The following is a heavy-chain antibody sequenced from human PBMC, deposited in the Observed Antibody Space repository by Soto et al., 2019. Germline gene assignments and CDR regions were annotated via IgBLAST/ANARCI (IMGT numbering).Heavy chain of an antibody. V-gene: IGHV1-18*01. CDR1: GYTFTNFG. CDR3: ARTRPTVNFPNPEDS. Sequence: GASVKVSCKASGYTFTNFGVSWVRQAPGQGLEWVGWISGYNGNTNYAQKSQGRVTMTTDTSTSTAYMELRSLRSADTAVYYCARTRPTVNFPNPEDSWGQGSLVTVSS. J-gene: IGHJ5*02. D-gene: IGHD3-22*01. CDR2: ISGYNGNT.